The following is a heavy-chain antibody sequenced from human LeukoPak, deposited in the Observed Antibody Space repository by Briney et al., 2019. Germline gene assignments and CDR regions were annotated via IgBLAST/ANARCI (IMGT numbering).Heavy chain of an antibody. CDR3: ARANYYSDSSGYSHYSYYYMDV. Sequence: PSETLSLTCAVSSGSISGYYWTWIRQPPGKRLEWIGYIHYTGSTNYNPSLKSRVTLSVDTSKNQFSLKVTSVTAADTAVYYCARANYYSDSSGYSHYSYYYMDVWGKGTTVTISS. CDR1: SGSISGYY. V-gene: IGHV4-59*01. CDR2: IHYTGST. J-gene: IGHJ6*03. D-gene: IGHD3-22*01.